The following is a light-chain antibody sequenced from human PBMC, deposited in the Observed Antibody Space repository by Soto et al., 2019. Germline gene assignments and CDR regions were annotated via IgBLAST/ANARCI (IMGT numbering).Light chain of an antibody. CDR2: DDS. J-gene: IGLJ2*01. CDR3: QVWDSSSDHPL. V-gene: IGLV3-21*02. CDR1: NSGSKS. Sequence: SYELTQPPSVSVAPGQTARITCGGNNSGSKSVHWYQQKPGQAPVLVVYDDSDRPSGIPERFSGSNSGNTATLTISRVDAGDEADYYCQVWDSSSDHPLFGGGTKLTVL.